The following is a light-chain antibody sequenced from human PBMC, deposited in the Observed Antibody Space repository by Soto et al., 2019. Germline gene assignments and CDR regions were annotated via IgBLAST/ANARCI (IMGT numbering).Light chain of an antibody. V-gene: IGKV1-6*01. CDR2: AAS. CDR3: LQDYNYPWT. J-gene: IGKJ1*01. CDR1: QGIRND. Sequence: AIQMTPSPSSLSASVGDRVTITCRASQGIRNDLGWYQQKPGKAPKLLIYAASSLQSGVPSRFSGSGSGTDFTLTISSLQPEDFAIYYCLQDYNYPWTFGQGTKVEIK.